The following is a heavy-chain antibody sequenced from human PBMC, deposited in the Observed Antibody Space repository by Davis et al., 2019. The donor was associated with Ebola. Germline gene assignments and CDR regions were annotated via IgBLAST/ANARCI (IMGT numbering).Heavy chain of an antibody. CDR3: ARGVVVRGVSYYAMDV. CDR2: IKTAGDT. Sequence: PGGSLTLSCAASGFTFSTYDMHWVRHAPGKGLEWVSGIKTAGDTYYPGSVKGRFTISRENAKNSLYLQMNSLRAGDTAVYYCARGVVVRGVSYYAMDVWGKGTTVTVSS. J-gene: IGHJ6*04. D-gene: IGHD3-10*01. CDR1: GFTFSTYD. V-gene: IGHV3-13*01.